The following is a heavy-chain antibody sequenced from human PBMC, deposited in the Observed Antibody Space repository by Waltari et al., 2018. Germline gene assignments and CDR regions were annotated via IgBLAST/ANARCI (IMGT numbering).Heavy chain of an antibody. CDR3: AREGGVIAVAAPDY. J-gene: IGHJ4*02. CDR2: ISYDGSNK. D-gene: IGHD6-19*01. V-gene: IGHV3-30*01. Sequence: QVQLVESGGGVVQPGRSLRLSCAASGFTFSSYAMHWVRQAPGKGLEWVAVISYDGSNKYYADSVKGRFTISRDNSKNTLYLQMNSLRAEDTAVYYCAREGGVIAVAAPDYWGQGTLVTVSS. CDR1: GFTFSSYA.